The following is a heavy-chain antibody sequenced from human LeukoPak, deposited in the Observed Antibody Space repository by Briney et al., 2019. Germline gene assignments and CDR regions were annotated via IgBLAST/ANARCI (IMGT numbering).Heavy chain of an antibody. V-gene: IGHV3-21*03. D-gene: IGHD5-24*01. Sequence: GGSLRLSCAASGFFFSSYTVNWVRQAPGKGLEWVSSISAAGGNIDYADSSKGRFTISRDDAKNSLYLQMNSLRAEDTAVYYCTTDLWMATIFGNYWGQGTLVTVSS. CDR2: ISAAGGNI. CDR3: TTDLWMATIFGNY. CDR1: GFFFSSYT. J-gene: IGHJ4*02.